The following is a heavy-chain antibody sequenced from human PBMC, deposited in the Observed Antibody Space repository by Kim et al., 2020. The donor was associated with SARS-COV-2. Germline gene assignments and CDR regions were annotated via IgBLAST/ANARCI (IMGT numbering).Heavy chain of an antibody. V-gene: IGHV4-39*01. CDR1: GGSISSSSYY. CDR3: ARHWPQWLDTTLSYFDY. CDR2: IYYSGST. J-gene: IGHJ4*02. D-gene: IGHD6-19*01. Sequence: SENLSLTCTVSGGSISSSSYYWGWIRQPPGKGLEWIGSIYYSGSTYYNPSLKSRVTISVDTSKNQFSLKLSSVTAADTAVYYCARHWPQWLDTTLSYFDYWGQGTLVTVSS.